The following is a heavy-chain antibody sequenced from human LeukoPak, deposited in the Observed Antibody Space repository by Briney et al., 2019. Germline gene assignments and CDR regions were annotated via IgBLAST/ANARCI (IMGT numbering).Heavy chain of an antibody. V-gene: IGHV5-51*01. CDR3: ARRIDCGDYFDY. J-gene: IGHJ4*02. CDR1: GYSFASYW. Sequence: GESLKISCEGSGYSFASYWIGWARQMPGEGLEWMAIIFPGNSDTIYSPSFQGQVTISADKSISTAYLQWRGLKASDTAMYYCARRIDCGDYFDYWGQGTLVTVSS. CDR2: IFPGNSDT. D-gene: IGHD4-17*01.